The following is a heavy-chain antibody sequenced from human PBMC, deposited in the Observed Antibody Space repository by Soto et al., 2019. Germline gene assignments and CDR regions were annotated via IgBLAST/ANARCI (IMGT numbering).Heavy chain of an antibody. V-gene: IGHV1-69*13. CDR3: ARDIVVVPAAEYYYGMDV. D-gene: IGHD2-2*01. CDR1: GGSFSDYA. CDR2: IVPMLRTP. J-gene: IGHJ6*02. Sequence: SVKVSCKASGGSFSDYAINWVRQAPGPGLEWMGGIVPMLRTPNYARKFQGRVTITADESTSTVSMELTSLTSDDTAVYYCARDIVVVPAAEYYYGMDVWGQGTTVTVSS.